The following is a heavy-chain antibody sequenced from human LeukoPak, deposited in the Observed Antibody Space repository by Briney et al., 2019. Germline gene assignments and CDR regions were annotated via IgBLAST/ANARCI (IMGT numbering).Heavy chain of an antibody. V-gene: IGHV3-74*01. D-gene: IGHD4-23*01. CDR3: ARGRPHGNDY. CDR2: IASDGSST. Sequence: GGSLRLSCAASGFTVSSNYMNWVRQAPGKGLVWVSRIASDGSSTTYADSVKGRFSISRDNAKNTLYLQMNSLRVEDTAVYYCARGRPHGNDYWGQGTLVTVSS. CDR1: GFTVSSNY. J-gene: IGHJ4*02.